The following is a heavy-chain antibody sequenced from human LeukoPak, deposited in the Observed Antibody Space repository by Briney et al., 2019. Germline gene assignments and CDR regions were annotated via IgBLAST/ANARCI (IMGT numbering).Heavy chain of an antibody. CDR2: MNPNSGNT. CDR1: GYTFTSYD. CDR3: ARARMVRGFDY. D-gene: IGHD3-10*01. Sequence: ASVSVSCTASGYTFTSYDINCVRQAPGQGLEWMGWMNPNSGNTGYAQKFQGRVTITRNTSISTAYMELSSLRSEDTAVYYCARARMVRGFDYWGQGTLVTVSS. V-gene: IGHV1-8*01. J-gene: IGHJ4*02.